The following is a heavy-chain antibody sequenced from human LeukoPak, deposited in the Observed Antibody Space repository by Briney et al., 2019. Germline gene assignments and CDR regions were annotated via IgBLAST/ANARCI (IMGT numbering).Heavy chain of an antibody. D-gene: IGHD6-19*01. CDR1: GGSFSGYC. CDR3: ARANPSGLISDY. V-gene: IGHV4-34*01. J-gene: IGHJ4*02. CDR2: INHSGST. Sequence: PSETLSLTCAVYGGSFSGYCWSWIRQPPGKGLEWIGEINHSGSTNYNPSLKSRVTISVDTSKNQFSLKLSSVTAADTAVYYCARANPSGLISDYWGQGTLVTVSS.